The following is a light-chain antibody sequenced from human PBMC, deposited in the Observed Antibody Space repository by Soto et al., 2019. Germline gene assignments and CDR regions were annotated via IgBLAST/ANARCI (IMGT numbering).Light chain of an antibody. J-gene: IGKJ1*01. V-gene: IGKV1-9*01. Sequence: DIQLTQSPSFLSASVGDRVTITCRASQGISSYLAWYQQKPGKAPKLLIYAASTLQSGVPSRFSGSGSGADFTLTIRSLQPEDSATYYCLHDYSYPRTFGQGTKVEIK. CDR3: LHDYSYPRT. CDR2: AAS. CDR1: QGISSY.